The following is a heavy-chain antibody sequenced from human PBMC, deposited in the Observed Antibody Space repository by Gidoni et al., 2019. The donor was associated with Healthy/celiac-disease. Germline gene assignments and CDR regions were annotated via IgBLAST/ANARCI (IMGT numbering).Heavy chain of an antibody. J-gene: IGHJ4*02. Sequence: QVQLQESGPGLVKPSQTLSLTCTVSGGSISSGRYYWSWIRQHPGKGLEWIGYIYYSGSTDYNPSLKSRVTISVDTSKNQFSLKLSSVTAADTAVYYCARAGDYYGSGSYSFFDYWGQGTLVTVSS. D-gene: IGHD3-10*01. CDR2: IYYSGST. V-gene: IGHV4-31*03. CDR3: ARAGDYYGSGSYSFFDY. CDR1: GGSISSGRYY.